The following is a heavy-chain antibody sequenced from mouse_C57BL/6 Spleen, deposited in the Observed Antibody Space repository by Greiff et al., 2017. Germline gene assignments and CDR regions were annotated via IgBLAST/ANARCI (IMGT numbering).Heavy chain of an antibody. Sequence: VQLQQPGAELVKPGTSVKLSCKASGYTFTSYWMQWVKQRPGQGLEWIGEIDPSDSYTNYNQKFKDKATLTVDTSSSTASMQLSSLPYEDSAVYFLASRGTGTDYFAYWGQGPTLTVSS. CDR3: ASRGTGTDYFAY. D-gene: IGHD3-1*01. J-gene: IGHJ2*01. CDR2: IDPSDSYT. CDR1: GYTFTSYW. V-gene: IGHV1-50*01.